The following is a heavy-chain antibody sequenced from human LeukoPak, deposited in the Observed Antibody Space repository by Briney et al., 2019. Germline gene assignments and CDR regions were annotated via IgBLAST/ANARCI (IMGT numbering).Heavy chain of an antibody. J-gene: IGHJ1*01. CDR2: IIPIFGTA. CDR3: ASRALSGITGTTMGEYFQH. V-gene: IGHV1-69*01. CDR1: GGTFSSYA. Sequence: SVKVSCKASGGTFSSYAISWVRQAPGQGLEWMGGIIPIFGTANYAQKFQGRVTITADESTSTVYMELSSLRSEDTAVYYCASRALSGITGTTMGEYFQHWGQGTLVTVSS. D-gene: IGHD1-20*01.